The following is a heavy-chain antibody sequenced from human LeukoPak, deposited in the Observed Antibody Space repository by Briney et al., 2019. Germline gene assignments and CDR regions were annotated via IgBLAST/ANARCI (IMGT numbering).Heavy chain of an antibody. D-gene: IGHD2-2*01. CDR1: GYTFTGYY. CDR3: ARDPASMPHPADYYYYMDV. Sequence: ASVKVSCKASGYTFTGYYMHWVRQAPGQGLEWMGWINPNSGGTNYAQKFQGRVTMTRDTSISTAYMELSRLRSDDTAVYYCARDPASMPHPADYYYYMDVWGRGTTVTVSS. J-gene: IGHJ6*03. CDR2: INPNSGGT. V-gene: IGHV1-2*02.